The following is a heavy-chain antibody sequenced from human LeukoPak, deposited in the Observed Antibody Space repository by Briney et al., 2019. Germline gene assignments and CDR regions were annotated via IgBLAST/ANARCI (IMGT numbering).Heavy chain of an antibody. CDR1: GFTFSSYA. CDR3: AKDCSGGSCYPHFDY. CDR2: ISGSGGST. V-gene: IGHV3-23*01. J-gene: IGHJ4*02. D-gene: IGHD2-15*01. Sequence: PGGSLRLSCAASGFTFSSYAMSWIRQAPGKGLEWVSAISGSGGSTYYADSVKGRFTISRDNSKNTLYLQMNSLRAEDTAVYYCAKDCSGGSCYPHFDYWGQGTLVTVSS.